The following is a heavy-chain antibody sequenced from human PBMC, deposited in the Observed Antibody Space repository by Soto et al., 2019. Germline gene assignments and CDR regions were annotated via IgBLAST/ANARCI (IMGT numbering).Heavy chain of an antibody. CDR2: INNDGSSA. J-gene: IGHJ4*02. CDR3: ARDRGYGTPFDY. Sequence: GGSLRLSCAASGFTFSSYWIHWVRQAPGKGPVWVSRINNDGSSAEYADSVKGRFTISRDNAKNTLYLQMNSLRAEDTAVYYCARDRGYGTPFDYWGQGTLVTVSS. CDR1: GFTFSSYW. D-gene: IGHD5-12*01. V-gene: IGHV3-74*03.